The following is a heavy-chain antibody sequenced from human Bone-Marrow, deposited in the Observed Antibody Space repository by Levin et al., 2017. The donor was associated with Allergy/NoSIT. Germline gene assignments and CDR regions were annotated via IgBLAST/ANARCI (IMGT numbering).Heavy chain of an antibody. D-gene: IGHD3-10*01. CDR3: AKGRGIRYYYGSGSYYSLDY. Sequence: GESLKISCAASGFTFSSYGMHWVRQAPGKGLEWVAVISYDGSNKYYADSVKGRFTISRDNSKNTLYLQMNSLRAEDTAVYYCAKGRGIRYYYGSGSYYSLDYWGQGTLVTVSS. CDR1: GFTFSSYG. V-gene: IGHV3-30*18. J-gene: IGHJ4*02. CDR2: ISYDGSNK.